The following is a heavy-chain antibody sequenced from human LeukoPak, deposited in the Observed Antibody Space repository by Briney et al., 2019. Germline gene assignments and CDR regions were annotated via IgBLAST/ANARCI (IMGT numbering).Heavy chain of an antibody. J-gene: IGHJ4*02. CDR2: IYYSGIT. Sequence: KPSETLSLTCTVSGDSISSYYWSWIRQPPGKGLEWIGSIYYSGITSYNPSLKRRVIISVQTSKNQFSLRLSFVTAADTAVYYCARDQSGSYIFDYWGQGTLVTVSS. D-gene: IGHD1-26*01. V-gene: IGHV4-59*01. CDR1: GDSISSYY. CDR3: ARDQSGSYIFDY.